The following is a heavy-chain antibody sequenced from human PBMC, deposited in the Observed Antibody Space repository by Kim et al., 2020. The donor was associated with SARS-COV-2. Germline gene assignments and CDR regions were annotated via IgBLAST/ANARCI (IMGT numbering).Heavy chain of an antibody. Sequence: IHYADSVKGRFTISRDNAQNSLYLQMNRLKDADTAVYYCARGESGSFDYWGQGTLVTVSS. J-gene: IGHJ4*02. CDR3: ARGESGSFDY. CDR2: I. V-gene: IGHV3-48*02. D-gene: IGHD5-12*01.